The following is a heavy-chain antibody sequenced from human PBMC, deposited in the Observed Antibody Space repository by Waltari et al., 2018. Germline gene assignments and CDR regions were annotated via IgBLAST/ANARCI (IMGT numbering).Heavy chain of an antibody. D-gene: IGHD3-3*02. CDR3: AGDISVSSPSL. Sequence: QVQLVESGGGVVQPGGYLRLSCKASGFLFSRFDMHWVRQAPGMGLEWGSLIRFDGSQKYYSESLKGRFTVSRDNSRDTLYLHMENLGSDDTATYFCAGDISVSSPSLWGRGTLVTVSS. CDR1: GFLFSRFD. J-gene: IGHJ1*01. V-gene: IGHV3-30*02. CDR2: IRFDGSQK.